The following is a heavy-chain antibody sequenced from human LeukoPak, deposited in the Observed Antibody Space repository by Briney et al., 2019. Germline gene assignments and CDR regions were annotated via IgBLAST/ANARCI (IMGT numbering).Heavy chain of an antibody. CDR2: IYTSGST. D-gene: IGHD2-15*01. Sequence: PSETLSLTCTVSGGSISSYYWSWIRQPAGKGLEWIGRIYTSGSTNYNPSLKSRVTMSVDTSKNQFSLKLSSVTAADTAVYYCASGYCSGGSCSFDCWGQGTLVTVSS. V-gene: IGHV4-4*07. CDR3: ASGYCSGGSCSFDC. J-gene: IGHJ4*02. CDR1: GGSISSYY.